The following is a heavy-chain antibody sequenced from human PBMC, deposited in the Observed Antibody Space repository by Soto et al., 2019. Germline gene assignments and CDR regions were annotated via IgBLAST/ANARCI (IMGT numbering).Heavy chain of an antibody. D-gene: IGHD6-19*01. CDR1: GFTFSSYG. Sequence: GSLRLSCAASGFTFSSYGMHWVRQAPGKGLEWVAVISYDGSNKYYADSVKGRFTISRDNSKNTLYLQMNSLRAEDTAVYYCAKDRGYSSGSDYWGQGTLVTVSS. J-gene: IGHJ4*02. V-gene: IGHV3-30*18. CDR3: AKDRGYSSGSDY. CDR2: ISYDGSNK.